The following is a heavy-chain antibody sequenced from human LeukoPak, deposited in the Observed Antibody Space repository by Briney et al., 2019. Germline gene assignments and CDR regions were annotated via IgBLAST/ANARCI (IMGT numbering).Heavy chain of an antibody. Sequence: GGSLRLSCAASGFTFSSYGIHWVRQVPGKGLDWVAFIRYDGSNKFYADSVKGRFTISRDNSKNTLYLQMNSLRSEDTAVYYCAKEGAYYDSGSYIGHYMDVWGKGTTVTVSS. CDR3: AKEGAYYDSGSYIGHYMDV. V-gene: IGHV3-30*02. CDR2: IRYDGSNK. J-gene: IGHJ6*03. D-gene: IGHD3-10*01. CDR1: GFTFSSYG.